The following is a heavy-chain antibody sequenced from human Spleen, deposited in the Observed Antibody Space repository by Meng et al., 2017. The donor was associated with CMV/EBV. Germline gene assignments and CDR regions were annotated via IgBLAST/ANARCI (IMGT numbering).Heavy chain of an antibody. Sequence: LSLTCAASGFTFSSYGMHWVRQAPGKGLEWVAVIWYDGSNKYYADSVKGRFTISRDNAKSSLYLQMNSLTAADTAVYYCARVSGTTYFGELLGWFDPWGQGTLVTVSS. D-gene: IGHD3-10*01. J-gene: IGHJ5*02. CDR1: GFTFSSYG. CDR3: ARVSGTTYFGELLGWFDP. CDR2: IWYDGSNK. V-gene: IGHV3-33*01.